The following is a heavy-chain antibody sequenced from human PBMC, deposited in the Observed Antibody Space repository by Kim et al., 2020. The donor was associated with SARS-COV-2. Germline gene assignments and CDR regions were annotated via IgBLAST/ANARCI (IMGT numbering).Heavy chain of an antibody. Sequence: SETLSLTCTVSGGSISSSSYYWGWIRQPPGKGLEWIGSIYYSGSTYYNPSLKSRVTISVDTSKNQFSLKLSSVTAADTAVYYCAANQYCSSTSCSNNWFDPWGQGTLVTVSS. CDR3: AANQYCSSTSCSNNWFDP. CDR2: IYYSGST. CDR1: GGSISSSSYY. V-gene: IGHV4-39*01. J-gene: IGHJ5*02. D-gene: IGHD2-2*01.